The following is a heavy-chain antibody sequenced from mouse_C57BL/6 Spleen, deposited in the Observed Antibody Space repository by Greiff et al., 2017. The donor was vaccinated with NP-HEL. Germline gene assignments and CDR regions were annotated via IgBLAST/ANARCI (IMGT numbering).Heavy chain of an antibody. CDR3: ASYYDFDY. V-gene: IGHV5-6*01. D-gene: IGHD2-4*01. J-gene: IGHJ2*01. Sequence: VQLKESGGDLVKPGGSLKLSCAASGFTFSSYGMSWVRQTPDKRLEWVATISSGGSYTYYPDSVKGRFTISRDNAKNTLYLQMSSLKSEDTAMYYCASYYDFDYWGQGTTLTVSS. CDR2: ISSGGSYT. CDR1: GFTFSSYG.